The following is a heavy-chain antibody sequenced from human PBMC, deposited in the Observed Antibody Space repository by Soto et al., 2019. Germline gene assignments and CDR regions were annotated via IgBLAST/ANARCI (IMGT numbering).Heavy chain of an antibody. CDR2: IIPIFGTA. D-gene: IGHD4-17*01. Sequence: SVKVSCKASGGTFSSYAISWVRQAPGQGLEWMGGIIPIFGTANYAQKFQGRVTITADESTSTAYMELSSLRSEDTAVYYCARTTMTTVTTRPYYYYYGMDVWGQGTTVTVSS. CDR3: ARTTMTTVTTRPYYYYYGMDV. J-gene: IGHJ6*02. CDR1: GGTFSSYA. V-gene: IGHV1-69*13.